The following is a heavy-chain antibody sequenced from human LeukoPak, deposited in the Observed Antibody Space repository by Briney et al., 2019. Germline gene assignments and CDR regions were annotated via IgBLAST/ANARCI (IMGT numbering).Heavy chain of an antibody. J-gene: IGHJ4*02. Sequence: GGSLRLSCAASGSTFSRYEMNWVRQAPGKGLEWVSYISSSGSSIYYADSVKGRFAISRDNAKNSLYLQLNSLGAEDTAVYYCARAGYYFHYWGQGTLFTVSS. CDR3: ARAGYYFHY. CDR1: GSTFSRYE. V-gene: IGHV3-48*03. CDR2: ISSSGSSI.